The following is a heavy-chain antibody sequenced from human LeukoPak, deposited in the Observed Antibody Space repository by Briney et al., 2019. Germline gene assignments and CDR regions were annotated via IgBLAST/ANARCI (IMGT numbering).Heavy chain of an antibody. V-gene: IGHV1-2*02. Sequence: ASVKVSCKASGGTFSSYAISWVRQAPGQGLEWMGWINPNSGGTNYAQKFQGRVTMTRDTSISTAYMELSRLRSDDTAVYYCARDLRIAVAGTPWGNWFDPWGQGTLVTVSS. J-gene: IGHJ5*02. CDR2: INPNSGGT. CDR1: GGTFSSYA. D-gene: IGHD6-19*01. CDR3: ARDLRIAVAGTPWGNWFDP.